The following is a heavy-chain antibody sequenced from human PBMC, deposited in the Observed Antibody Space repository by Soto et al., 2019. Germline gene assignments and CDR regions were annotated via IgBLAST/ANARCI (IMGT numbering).Heavy chain of an antibody. CDR2: INSDGTTT. V-gene: IGHV3-74*01. CDR1: GFTFTTYW. J-gene: IGHJ4*02. CDR3: ARVPTGGYDWN. D-gene: IGHD5-12*01. Sequence: HPGGSLRLSCAASGFTFTTYWMHWVRQAPGKGLMWVSRINSDGTTTNYADSVKGRFTISRDNAKNTVYLQMDSLRPEDTAVYYCARVPTGGYDWNWGQGTLVTVSS.